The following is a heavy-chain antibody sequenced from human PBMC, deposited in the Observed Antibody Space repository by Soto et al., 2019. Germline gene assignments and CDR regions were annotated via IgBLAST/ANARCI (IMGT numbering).Heavy chain of an antibody. Sequence: PSETLSLICTVSGGSISSYYLSWIRQPAGKGLEWIGRIYTSGSTNYNPSLKSRVTMSVDTSKNQFSVKLSSVTAADTAVYYCARDYLFLEWRNYYYYGMDVWGQGTTGTVS. CDR3: ARDYLFLEWRNYYYYGMDV. V-gene: IGHV4-4*07. J-gene: IGHJ6*02. D-gene: IGHD3-3*01. CDR1: GGSISSYY. CDR2: IYTSGST.